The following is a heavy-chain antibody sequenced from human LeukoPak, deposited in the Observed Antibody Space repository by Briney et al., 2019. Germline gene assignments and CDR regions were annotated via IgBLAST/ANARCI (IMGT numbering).Heavy chain of an antibody. J-gene: IGHJ5*02. CDR3: ARTRFPIEHFDP. CDR1: GDSISSYY. D-gene: IGHD2-21*01. V-gene: IGHV4-59*08. Sequence: PSETLFLTCTVPGDSISSYYWSSIRQPPGRGLERIGYIYYSGSTNYNPTLKSRVTISVDTSKNQFSLKLSSVTAADTAVYYCARTRFPIEHFDPWGQGTLVTVSS. CDR2: IYYSGST.